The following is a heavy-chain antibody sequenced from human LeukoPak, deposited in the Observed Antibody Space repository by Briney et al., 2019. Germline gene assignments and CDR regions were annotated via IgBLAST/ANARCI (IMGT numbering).Heavy chain of an antibody. CDR2: IRYDGNNE. J-gene: IGHJ3*02. CDR1: GFTFSSYG. D-gene: IGHD3-3*01. CDR3: AKWNTIFGVAHDAFDI. V-gene: IGHV3-30*02. Sequence: GGSLRLSCAASGFTFSSYGMHWVRQAPGKGLEWVAFIRYDGNNEYYTDSVKGRFTISRDNSKNTLYLQMNSLRAEDTAVYYCAKWNTIFGVAHDAFDIWGQGTMVTVSS.